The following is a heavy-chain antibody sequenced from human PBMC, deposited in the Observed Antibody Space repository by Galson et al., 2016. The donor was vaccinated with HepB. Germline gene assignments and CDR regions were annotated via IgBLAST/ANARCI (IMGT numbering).Heavy chain of an antibody. D-gene: IGHD7-27*01. CDR3: ERNREFTGDFDY. CDR1: GYTFTNYD. CDR2: MTPNSGKT. V-gene: IGHV1-8*01. J-gene: IGHJ4*02. Sequence: SVKVSCKASGYTFTNYDINWVRQATGQGLEWLGWMTPNSGKTGYAQKFQGRLTLTRDTSTSTAYMELSSLTSDDTAVYFCERNREFTGDFDYWGQGALVTVSS.